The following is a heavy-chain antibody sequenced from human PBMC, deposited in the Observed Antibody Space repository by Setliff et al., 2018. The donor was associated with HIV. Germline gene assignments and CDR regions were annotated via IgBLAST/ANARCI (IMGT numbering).Heavy chain of an antibody. CDR3: TGDYNSGSNRFDY. D-gene: IGHD3-10*01. CDR2: IYTSGST. Sequence: SETLSLTCTVSGGSISSGSYFWSWIRQPAGKGLEWIGHIYTSGSTNYNPSLKNRVTISVDTSKNQFSLRLSSVTAADAAVYYCTGDYNSGSNRFDYWGQGTPVTVSS. CDR1: GGSISSGSYF. J-gene: IGHJ4*02. V-gene: IGHV4-61*09.